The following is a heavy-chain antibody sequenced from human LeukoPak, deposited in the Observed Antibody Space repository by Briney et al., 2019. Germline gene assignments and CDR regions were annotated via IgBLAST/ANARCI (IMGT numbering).Heavy chain of an antibody. CDR3: ARVYSSSWYVYFDY. Sequence: SETLSLTCTVSGGSISSYYWSWIRQPPGKGLEWIGYIYYSGSTNYNPSLKSRVTISVDTSKNQFSLKLSSVTAADTAVYYCARVYSSSWYVYFDYWGQGNLVTVSS. CDR2: IYYSGST. D-gene: IGHD6-13*01. J-gene: IGHJ4*02. V-gene: IGHV4-59*01. CDR1: GGSISSYY.